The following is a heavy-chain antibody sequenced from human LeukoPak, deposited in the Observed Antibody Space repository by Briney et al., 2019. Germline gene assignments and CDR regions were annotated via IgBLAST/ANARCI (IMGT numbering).Heavy chain of an antibody. V-gene: IGHV3-7*01. D-gene: IGHD2/OR15-2a*01. Sequence: GGSLRLSYAASGFTFSNYWMSWVRQAPGKGLEWVANIKQDGSEKYYVDSVKGRFTISRDNPKNSLFMQMNTLRAEDTAVYYCARAQYLPFDVFDIWGQGTMVTVSS. CDR2: IKQDGSEK. J-gene: IGHJ3*02. CDR3: ARAQYLPFDVFDI. CDR1: GFTFSNYW.